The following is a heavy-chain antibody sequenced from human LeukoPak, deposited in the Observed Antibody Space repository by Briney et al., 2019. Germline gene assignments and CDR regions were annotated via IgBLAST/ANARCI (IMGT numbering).Heavy chain of an antibody. CDR2: ISSMSSHI. D-gene: IGHD6-19*01. Sequence: PGGSLRLSCAASGFIFSSHSMDWVRQAPGKGLDWLSSISSMSSHIYYADSVKGRFTISRDNAKNLLFLQMNSLRAEDTAVYYCAREGAYGCGNALDYWGQGTLVTVSS. J-gene: IGHJ4*02. CDR3: AREGAYGCGNALDY. CDR1: GFIFSSHS. V-gene: IGHV3-21*01.